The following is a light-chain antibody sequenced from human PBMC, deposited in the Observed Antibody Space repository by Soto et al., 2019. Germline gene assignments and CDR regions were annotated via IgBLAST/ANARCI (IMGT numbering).Light chain of an antibody. CDR1: TSNIGSNY. Sequence: QSVLTQPPSASGTPGQRVPISCSGSTSNIGSNYVYWYQQVPGTAPKLLIQRNDQRPSGVPDRFSGSKSGTSASLAISGLRSDDEADYYCAAWDDSLSGPVFGGGTKLTVL. CDR3: AAWDDSLSGPV. CDR2: RND. V-gene: IGLV1-47*01. J-gene: IGLJ2*01.